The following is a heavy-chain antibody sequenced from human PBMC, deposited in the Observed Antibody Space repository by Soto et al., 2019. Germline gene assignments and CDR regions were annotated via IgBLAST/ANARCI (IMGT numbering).Heavy chain of an antibody. J-gene: IGHJ4*02. D-gene: IGHD4-17*01. V-gene: IGHV3-23*01. Sequence: GGSLRLSCAASGFTFSSYAMSWVRQAPGKGLEWVSAISGSGGSTYYADSVKGRFTISRDNSKNTLYLQMNSLRAEDTAVYYCAKDLGGIVATLDYGDYAPPDYWGQGTLVTVSS. CDR3: AKDLGGIVATLDYGDYAPPDY. CDR2: ISGSGGST. CDR1: GFTFSSYA.